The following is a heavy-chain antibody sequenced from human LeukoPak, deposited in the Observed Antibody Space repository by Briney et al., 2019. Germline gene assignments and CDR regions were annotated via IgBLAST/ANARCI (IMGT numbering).Heavy chain of an antibody. Sequence: PGGSLRLSCAASGFTFDNFAMHWVRQAPGKGLEWDSGITWNSRVKTYTPSVKGRFTISRDNSKNTLHLQMNSLRAEDTAVYYCARDPDRRCGGDCYSGYWGQGTLVTVSS. J-gene: IGHJ4*02. CDR1: GFTFDNFA. D-gene: IGHD2-21*02. V-gene: IGHV3-9*01. CDR3: ARDPDRRCGGDCYSGY. CDR2: ITWNSRVK.